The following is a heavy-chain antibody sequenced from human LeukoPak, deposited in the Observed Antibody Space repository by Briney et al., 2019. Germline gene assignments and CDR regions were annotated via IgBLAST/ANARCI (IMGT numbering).Heavy chain of an antibody. CDR3: ARGRRDTAMIIYYYYYYMDV. Sequence: PSETLSLTCTVSGGSISSYYWSWIRQPPGKGLEWIGYIYYSGSTNYNPSLKSRVTISVDTSKNQFSLKLSSVTAADTAVYYCARGRRDTAMIIYYYYYYMDVWGKGTTVTTSS. D-gene: IGHD5-18*01. CDR1: GGSISSYY. CDR2: IYYSGST. V-gene: IGHV4-59*01. J-gene: IGHJ6*03.